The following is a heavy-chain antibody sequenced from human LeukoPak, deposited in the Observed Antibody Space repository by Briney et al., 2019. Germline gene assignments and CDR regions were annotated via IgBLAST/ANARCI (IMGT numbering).Heavy chain of an antibody. V-gene: IGHV5-51*01. D-gene: IGHD6-19*01. CDR1: GYSFTDYW. J-gene: IGHJ4*02. CDR3: ARHEQSSSWSTFDY. CDR2: IYPGDSKI. Sequence: GESLMISCKGSGYSFTDYWIGWVRQMAGKGLEWMAIIYPGDSKIKYSPSFQGQVTISVDKSISTAYLQWSSLKASDSAMYYCARHEQSSSWSTFDYWGPGTLVTVSS.